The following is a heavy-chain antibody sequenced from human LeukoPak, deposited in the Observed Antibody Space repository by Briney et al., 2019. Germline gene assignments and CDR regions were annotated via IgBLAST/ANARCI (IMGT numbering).Heavy chain of an antibody. CDR1: GFTFSGYA. J-gene: IGHJ4*02. Sequence: GGSLRLSCAASGFTFSGYAMSWVRQAPGKGLEWVSAISGSGGSTYYAGSVKGRFTISRDNSKNTLYLQMNSLRAEDTAVYYCAKGAYSSSELAYWGQGTLVTVSS. D-gene: IGHD6-6*01. V-gene: IGHV3-23*01. CDR2: ISGSGGST. CDR3: AKGAYSSSELAY.